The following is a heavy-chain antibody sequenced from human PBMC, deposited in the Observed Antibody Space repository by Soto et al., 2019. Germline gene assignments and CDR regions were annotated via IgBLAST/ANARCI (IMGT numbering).Heavy chain of an antibody. V-gene: IGHV1-8*01. D-gene: IGHD6-19*01. CDR3: ERSDGWDLNWFAS. J-gene: IGHJ5*01. CDR2: VNPNRANT. Sequence: QVQLVQSGAEVKKPGASVKVSCKASGYRFSNYDMNWVRQAPGQGLEWMGWVNPNRANTGYAQKFRGRLTLTTNTSITTAYMELSSLTSEDTAVYYCERSDGWDLNWFASWGQGTLVTVSS. CDR1: GYRFSNYD.